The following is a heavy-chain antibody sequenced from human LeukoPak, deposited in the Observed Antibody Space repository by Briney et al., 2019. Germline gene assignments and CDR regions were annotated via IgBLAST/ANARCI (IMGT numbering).Heavy chain of an antibody. CDR1: GGSFSGYY. V-gene: IGHV4-31*11. D-gene: IGHD3-22*01. Sequence: SETLSLTCAVYGGSFSGYYWSWIRQHPGKGLEWIGYIYYSGSTYYNPSLKSRVTISVDTSKNQFSLKLSSVTAADTAVYYCARGPGITMIVVVNGGAFDIWGQGTMVTVSS. J-gene: IGHJ3*02. CDR2: IYYSGST. CDR3: ARGPGITMIVVVNGGAFDI.